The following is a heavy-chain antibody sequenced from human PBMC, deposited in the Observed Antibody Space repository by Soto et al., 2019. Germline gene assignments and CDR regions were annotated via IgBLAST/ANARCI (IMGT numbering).Heavy chain of an antibody. Sequence: ASVKVSCKASGGTFSSYAISWVRQAPGQGLEWMGGIIPISETTNYAQKFQGRVTITADESKSTAYMELSSLRSEDTAVYYCARSQGSSTSLEIYYYYYYGMDVWGQGTTVTVAS. V-gene: IGHV1-69*13. CDR1: GGTFSSYA. D-gene: IGHD2-2*01. J-gene: IGHJ6*02. CDR2: IIPISETT. CDR3: ARSQGSSTSLEIYYYYYYGMDV.